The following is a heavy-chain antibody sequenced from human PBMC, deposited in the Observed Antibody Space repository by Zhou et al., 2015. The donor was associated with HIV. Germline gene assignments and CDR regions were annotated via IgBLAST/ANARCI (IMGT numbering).Heavy chain of an antibody. D-gene: IGHD6-13*01. Sequence: QVQLVQSGAEVKKPGSSVKVSCKASRGTFNNFALNWVRQAPGQGLEWMGRIIPMFGTTDYAQRFQGRVTITADDSTTIVYMELNSLRSEDTAVYYCARDDGSSWYGHPNWFDPWGQGTLVTVSS. CDR3: ARDDGSSWYGHPNWFDP. CDR1: RGTFNNFA. CDR2: IIPMFGTT. V-gene: IGHV1-69*01. J-gene: IGHJ5*02.